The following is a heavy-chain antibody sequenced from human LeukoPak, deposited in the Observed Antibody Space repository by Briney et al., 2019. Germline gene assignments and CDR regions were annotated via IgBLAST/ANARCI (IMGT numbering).Heavy chain of an antibody. CDR1: GFPFSSYG. D-gene: IGHD1-26*01. Sequence: PGGSLRLSCGASGFPFSSYGMTWVRQAPGKGVEWVSVIYTVGTTHYADSVKGRCSISRDPSTNTVYLQLNSLRAEDTATYYCAGYGGSYPYYMDVWGKGTTVTLSS. CDR3: AGYGGSYPYYMDV. V-gene: IGHV3-66*01. CDR2: IYTVGTT. J-gene: IGHJ6*03.